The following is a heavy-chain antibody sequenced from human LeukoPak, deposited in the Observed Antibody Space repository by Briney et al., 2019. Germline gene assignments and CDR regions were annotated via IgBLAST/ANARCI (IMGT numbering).Heavy chain of an antibody. J-gene: IGHJ5*02. CDR3: ARDRAAADP. Sequence: PGGSLRLSCAASGFTFSSYGMSWVRQAPGKGLEWVSDIYTDDRTYYADSVKGRFTISRDDSKNMLFLQMDSLRVEDTAVYYCARDRAAADPWGQGTLVTVSS. V-gene: IGHV3-53*01. CDR2: IYTDDRT. CDR1: GFTFSSYG. D-gene: IGHD6-13*01.